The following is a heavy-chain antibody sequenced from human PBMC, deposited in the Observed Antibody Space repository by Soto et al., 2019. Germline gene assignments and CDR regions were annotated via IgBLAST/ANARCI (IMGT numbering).Heavy chain of an antibody. J-gene: IGHJ4*02. D-gene: IGHD1-26*01. CDR1: GASITYGGYS. Sequence: LSLTCTVSGASITYGGYSWSWIRQTPGKGLEWIGYINHLETTFYNPSFESRLTLSIDRAKNQFSLNLHSMSAADRAVYFCARGGGSDSFDYWGQGILVTVSS. CDR2: INHLETT. CDR3: ARGGGSDSFDY. V-gene: IGHV4-30-2*01.